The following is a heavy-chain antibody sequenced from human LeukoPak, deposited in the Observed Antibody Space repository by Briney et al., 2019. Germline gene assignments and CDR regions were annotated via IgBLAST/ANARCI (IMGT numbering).Heavy chain of an antibody. Sequence: SETLSLTCTVSGYSISSGYYWGWIRQPQGKGLEWIGSIYHSGRTYYSPSLKSRVTISVDTSKNQFSLKLNSVTAADTAVYYCARDSYSSSWYRGGWFDPWGQGTLVTVSS. CDR1: GYSISSGYY. J-gene: IGHJ5*02. D-gene: IGHD6-13*01. V-gene: IGHV4-38-2*02. CDR3: ARDSYSSSWYRGGWFDP. CDR2: IYHSGRT.